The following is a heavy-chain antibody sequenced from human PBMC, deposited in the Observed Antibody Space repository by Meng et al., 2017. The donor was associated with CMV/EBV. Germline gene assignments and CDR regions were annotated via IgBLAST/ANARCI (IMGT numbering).Heavy chain of an antibody. V-gene: IGHV3-48*03. CDR2: ISSSGSTI. D-gene: IGHD3-3*01. J-gene: IGHJ5*02. Sequence: GGFLRLSCAASGFTFSSYEMNWVRQAPGKGLEWVSYISSSGSTIYYADSVKGRFTISRDNAKNSLYLQMNSLRAEDTAVYYCARAHDPRGDYDFWSGLPHLNWFDPWGQGTLVTVSS. CDR1: GFTFSSYE. CDR3: ARAHDPRGDYDFWSGLPHLNWFDP.